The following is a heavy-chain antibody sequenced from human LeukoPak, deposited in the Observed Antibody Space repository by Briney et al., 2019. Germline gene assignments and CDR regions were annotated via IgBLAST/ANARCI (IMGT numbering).Heavy chain of an antibody. J-gene: IGHJ4*02. CDR3: ARDGDTSGYSD. V-gene: IGHV3-7*01. Sequence: GGSLRLSCAASGFIVSSNYMSWVRQAPGKGLEWVANIKQDGSEKYYVDSVKGRFTISRDNAKNSLYLQMNSLRAEDTAVYYCARDGDTSGYSDWGQGSLVTVSS. CDR1: GFIVSSNY. CDR2: IKQDGSEK. D-gene: IGHD3-22*01.